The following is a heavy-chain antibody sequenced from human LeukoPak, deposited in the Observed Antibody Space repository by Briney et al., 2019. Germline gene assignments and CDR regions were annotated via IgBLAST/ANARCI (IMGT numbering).Heavy chain of an antibody. D-gene: IGHD7-27*01. CDR1: GYTFTSYD. CDR3: VGGAPNWGFDF. V-gene: IGHV1-8*01. Sequence: ASVKVSCTASGYTFTSYDFNWVRQATGQRPEWMGWMSPNSGDTGYAQKFPDRVTMTRNTSISTAYMELSSLRSDDTAVYYCVGGAPNWGFDFWGQGTLVIVSS. J-gene: IGHJ4*02. CDR2: MSPNSGDT.